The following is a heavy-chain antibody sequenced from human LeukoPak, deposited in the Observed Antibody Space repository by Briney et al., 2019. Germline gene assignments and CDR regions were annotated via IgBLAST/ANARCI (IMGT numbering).Heavy chain of an antibody. D-gene: IGHD3-16*02. Sequence: SETLSLTCAVYGGSFSGYYWSWIRQPPGMGLEWIGEINHSGSTNYNPSLKSRVTISVDTSKNQFSLKLSSVTAADTAVYYCARGRGYDYVWGSYRLYYFDYWGQGTLVTVSS. J-gene: IGHJ4*02. V-gene: IGHV4-34*01. CDR3: ARGRGYDYVWGSYRLYYFDY. CDR1: GGSFSGYY. CDR2: INHSGST.